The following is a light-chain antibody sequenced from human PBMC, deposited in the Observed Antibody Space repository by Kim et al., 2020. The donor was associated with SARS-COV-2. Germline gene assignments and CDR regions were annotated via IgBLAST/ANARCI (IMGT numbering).Light chain of an antibody. V-gene: IGKV3-11*01. Sequence: EIVLTQSPAALSLSPGERATLSCRASQSLSSYLAWYQQKPGQAPRLLIHDATNRATGIPARFSGSGSGTDFTLTISSLEPEDFAVYYCQQRTNSWTFGQGTKVEIK. CDR2: DAT. CDR3: QQRTNSWT. J-gene: IGKJ1*01. CDR1: QSLSSY.